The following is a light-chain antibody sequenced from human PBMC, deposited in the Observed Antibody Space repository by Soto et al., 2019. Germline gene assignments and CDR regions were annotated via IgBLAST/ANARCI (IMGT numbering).Light chain of an antibody. CDR3: MQGTDWPPT. V-gene: IGKV2-30*01. CDR1: QSLVYVDGNTY. Sequence: DVVMTQTPLSLPVTLGQPASISCRSSQSLVYVDGNTYLNWVHQRPGQSPRRLIYKVSNRDSGVPERFSGSGSGTDFTLKISRVEAEDVGVYYCMQGTDWPPTFGGGTKVEIK. CDR2: KVS. J-gene: IGKJ4*01.